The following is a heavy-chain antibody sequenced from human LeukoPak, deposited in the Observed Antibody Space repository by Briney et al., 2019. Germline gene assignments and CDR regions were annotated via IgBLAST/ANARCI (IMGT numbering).Heavy chain of an antibody. CDR1: GGSISSYY. Sequence: PSETLSLTCTVSGGSISSYYWSWIRQSPGKGLEWIGNISYSGSTNYNPSLKSRVTISVDTSKNQFSLRLRSVAAADTAVYYCARTVGATSTSFDYWGQGTLVTVSS. V-gene: IGHV4-59*08. J-gene: IGHJ4*02. CDR2: ISYSGST. D-gene: IGHD1-26*01. CDR3: ARTVGATSTSFDY.